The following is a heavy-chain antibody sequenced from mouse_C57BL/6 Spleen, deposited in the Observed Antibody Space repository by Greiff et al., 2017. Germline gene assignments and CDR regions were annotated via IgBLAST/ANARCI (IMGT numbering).Heavy chain of an antibody. D-gene: IGHD3-2*02. CDR2: ISDGGSYT. Sequence: DVQLVESGGGLVKPGGSLKLSCAASGFTFSSYAMSWVRQTPEKRLEWVATISDGGSYTYYPDNVKGRFTISRDNAKNNLYLQMSHLKSEDTAMYYCARGQLRRAFAYWGQGTLVTVSA. J-gene: IGHJ3*01. CDR1: GFTFSSYA. V-gene: IGHV5-4*01. CDR3: ARGQLRRAFAY.